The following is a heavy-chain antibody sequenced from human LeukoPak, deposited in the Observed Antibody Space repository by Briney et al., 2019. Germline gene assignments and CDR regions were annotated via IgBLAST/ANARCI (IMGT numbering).Heavy chain of an antibody. J-gene: IGHJ3*02. CDR3: TTPAPDYYDSSGYYYRDAFDI. D-gene: IGHD3-22*01. CDR1: GFTFSNAW. CDR2: IKSKTDGGTT. Sequence: GGSLRLSCAASGFTFSNAWMSWVRQAPGKGLEWVGRIKSKTDGGTTDYAAPVKGRFTISRDDSKNTLYLQMNSLKTEDTAVYYCTTPAPDYYDSSGYYYRDAFDIWGQGTMVTVSS. V-gene: IGHV3-15*01.